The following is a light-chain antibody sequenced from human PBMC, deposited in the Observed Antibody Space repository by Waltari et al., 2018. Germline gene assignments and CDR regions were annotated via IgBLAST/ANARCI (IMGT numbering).Light chain of an antibody. CDR1: SSTIGSNY. J-gene: IGLJ3*02. V-gene: IGLV1-47*01. Sequence: QSVLTQPPSASGTPGQRVTISCSGSSSTIGSNYVYWYQHLPGTAPKLLIYRNDQRPAGVPDRLSGSKSGTSASLAISELRSEDEADYYCVAWDDSLSATVFGGGTKLTVL. CDR2: RND. CDR3: VAWDDSLSATV.